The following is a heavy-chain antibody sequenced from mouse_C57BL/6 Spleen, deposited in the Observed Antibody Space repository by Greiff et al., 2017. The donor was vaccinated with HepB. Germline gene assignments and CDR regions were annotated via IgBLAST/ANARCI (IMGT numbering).Heavy chain of an antibody. J-gene: IGHJ3*01. Sequence: QVHVKQSGPGLVQPSQSLSITCTVSGFSLTSYGVHWVRQSPGKGLEWLGVIWSGGSTDYNAAFISRLSISKDNSKSQVFFKMNSLQADDTAVYYCASLYYEGFAYWGQGTLVTVSA. CDR2: IWSGGST. V-gene: IGHV2-2*01. CDR1: GFSLTSYG. D-gene: IGHD2-4*01. CDR3: ASLYYEGFAY.